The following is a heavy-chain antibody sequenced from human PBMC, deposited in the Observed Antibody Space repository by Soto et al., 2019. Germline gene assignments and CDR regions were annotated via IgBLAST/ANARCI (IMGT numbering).Heavy chain of an antibody. D-gene: IGHD2-2*01. CDR3: ARENCSSTSCYLNWFDP. Sequence: SVKVSCKASGGTFSSYAISWVRQAPGQGLEWMGGIIPIFGTANYAQKFQGRVTITADESTSTAYMELSSLRSEDTAVYYCARENCSSTSCYLNWFDPWGQGTLVTVSS. CDR1: GGTFSSYA. V-gene: IGHV1-69*13. J-gene: IGHJ5*02. CDR2: IIPIFGTA.